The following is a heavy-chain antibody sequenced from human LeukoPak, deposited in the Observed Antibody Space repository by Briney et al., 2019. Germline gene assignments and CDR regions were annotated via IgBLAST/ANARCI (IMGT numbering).Heavy chain of an antibody. D-gene: IGHD6-13*01. CDR1: GFTFSSYS. V-gene: IGHV3-21*01. CDR2: ISSSSSYI. CDR3: ARDQGAAATGY. J-gene: IGHJ4*02. Sequence: GGSLRLSCAASGFTFSSYSMNWVRQAPGKGLEWVSSISSSSSYIYYADSVKGRFTISRDNAKNSLYLQMNSLRAEDTAVYYCARDQGAAATGYWGQGTLVTVSS.